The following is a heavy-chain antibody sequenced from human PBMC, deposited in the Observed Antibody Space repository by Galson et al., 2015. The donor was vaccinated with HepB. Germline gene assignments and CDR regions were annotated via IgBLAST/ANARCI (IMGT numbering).Heavy chain of an antibody. CDR2: IFPSGNGT. J-gene: IGHJ4*02. D-gene: IGHD3-10*01. CDR1: GFTFTNYA. CDR3: AKLSGLLWFGEAFDY. V-gene: IGHV3-23*01. Sequence: SLRLSCAASGFTFTNYAMSWVRQAPGRGLEWVSAIFPSGNGTYYADSVKGRFTISRANSKRTQYLQMNSLGADDTAVYYCAKLSGLLWFGEAFDYWGPGTLVTVSS.